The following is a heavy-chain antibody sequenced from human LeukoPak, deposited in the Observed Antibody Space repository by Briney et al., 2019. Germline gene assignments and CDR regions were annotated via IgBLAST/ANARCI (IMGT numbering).Heavy chain of an antibody. D-gene: IGHD3-3*01. CDR1: GGSFSGYY. Sequence: PSETLSLTCAVYGGSFSGYYWSWIRQPPGKGLEWNGEINHSGSTNYNPSLKSRVTISVDTSKNQFSLKLSSVTAADTAVYYCARGRSYDFWSGYYIGQLAYFDHWGQGTLVTVSS. J-gene: IGHJ4*02. CDR3: ARGRSYDFWSGYYIGQLAYFDH. V-gene: IGHV4-34*01. CDR2: INHSGST.